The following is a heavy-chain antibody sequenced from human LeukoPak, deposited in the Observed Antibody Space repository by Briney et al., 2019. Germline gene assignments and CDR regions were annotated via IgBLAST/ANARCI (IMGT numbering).Heavy chain of an antibody. CDR2: ISSSGSTI. CDR1: GFTFSSYS. V-gene: IGHV3-48*04. J-gene: IGHJ4*02. CDR3: ARDLTTEQLAEESQDY. D-gene: IGHD6-6*01. Sequence: GGSLRLSCAASGFTFSSYSMNWVRQAPGKGLEWVSSISSSGSTIYYADSVKGRFTISRDNAKNSLYLQMNSLRAEDTAVYYCARDLTTEQLAEESQDYWGQGTLVTVSS.